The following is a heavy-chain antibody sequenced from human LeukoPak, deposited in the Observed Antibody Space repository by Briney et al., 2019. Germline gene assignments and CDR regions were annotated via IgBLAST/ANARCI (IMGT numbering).Heavy chain of an antibody. J-gene: IGHJ5*02. D-gene: IGHD3-10*01. V-gene: IGHV4-4*07. Sequence: SGTLSLTCTVSGGSIHSYWSWIRQPAGKGLEWIGRISGSGTITYNPALQSRLTISIDTSKNQFSLKLMSVTAADTAVYYCARDSGTTGEVKFDPWGQGTLVTVSS. CDR2: ISGSGTI. CDR1: GGSIHSY. CDR3: ARDSGTTGEVKFDP.